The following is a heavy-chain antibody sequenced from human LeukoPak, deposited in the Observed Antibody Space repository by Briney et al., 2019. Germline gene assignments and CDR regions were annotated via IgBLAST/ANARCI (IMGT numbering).Heavy chain of an antibody. Sequence: SVKVSCKASGGTFSSYAISWVRQAPGQGLEWMGGIIPIFGTANYAQKFQGRVTITTDESTSTAYMELSSLRSEDTAVYYCARDGPPYYYGSGTFKTGSNWFDPWGQGILVTVSS. CDR3: ARDGPPYYYGSGTFKTGSNWFDP. V-gene: IGHV1-69*05. D-gene: IGHD3-10*01. J-gene: IGHJ5*02. CDR1: GGTFSSYA. CDR2: IIPIFGTA.